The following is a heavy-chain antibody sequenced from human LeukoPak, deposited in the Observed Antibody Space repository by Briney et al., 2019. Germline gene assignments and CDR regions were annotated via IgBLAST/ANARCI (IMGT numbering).Heavy chain of an antibody. CDR1: GFTFSSYA. Sequence: GGSLRLSCAASGFTFSSYAMSWVRQAPGKGLEWVSAISGSGGSTYYADSVKGRFTISRDNSKNTLYLQMNSLRAEDTAVYYCAKDFGVVGVRWGYMDVWGKGTTVTVSS. CDR2: ISGSGGST. D-gene: IGHD3-3*01. V-gene: IGHV3-23*01. J-gene: IGHJ6*03. CDR3: AKDFGVVGVRWGYMDV.